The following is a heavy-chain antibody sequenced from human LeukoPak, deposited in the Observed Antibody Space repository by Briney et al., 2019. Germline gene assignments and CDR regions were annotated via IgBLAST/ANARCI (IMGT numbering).Heavy chain of an antibody. J-gene: IGHJ4*02. CDR1: GYTFTGYY. CDR2: INPNSGGT. CDR3: ARSSFLSGTYNDY. Sequence: ASVKVSCTASGYTFTGYYMHWVRQAPGQALAWMGWINPNSGGTNYAQKFQGRVTMTRDTSISTAYMELSRLGSDDTAVYYCARSSFLSGTYNDYWGQGTLVTVSS. V-gene: IGHV1-2*02. D-gene: IGHD1-26*01.